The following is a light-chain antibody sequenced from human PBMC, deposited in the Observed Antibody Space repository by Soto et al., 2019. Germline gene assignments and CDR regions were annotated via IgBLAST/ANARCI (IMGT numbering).Light chain of an antibody. CDR1: RSNIGAGYD. Sequence: QSVLTQPPSVSGAPGQRVTISCTGSRSNIGAGYDVHWYQQLPGTAPKLLIYVTNNRPSGVPDRFSGSRSGTSASLAITGLRAEDEADYYCQSYDSSLSGAAFGTGTKLTVL. V-gene: IGLV1-40*01. CDR3: QSYDSSLSGAA. J-gene: IGLJ1*01. CDR2: VTN.